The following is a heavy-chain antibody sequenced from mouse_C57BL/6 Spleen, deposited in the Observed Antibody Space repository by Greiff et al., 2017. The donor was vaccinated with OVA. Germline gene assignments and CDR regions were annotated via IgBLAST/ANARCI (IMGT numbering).Heavy chain of an antibody. CDR2: IDPSDSET. CDR3: ARGGNYGNYGVAH. J-gene: IGHJ3*01. CDR1: GYTFTSYW. V-gene: IGHV1-52*01. Sequence: QVQLQQPGAELVRPGSSVKLSCKASGYTFTSYWMHWVKQRPIQGLEWIGNIDPSDSETHYNQKFKDKATLTVDKSSSTAYMQLSSLTSEDSAVYDCARGGNYGNYGVAHWGQGTLVTVSA. D-gene: IGHD2-1*01.